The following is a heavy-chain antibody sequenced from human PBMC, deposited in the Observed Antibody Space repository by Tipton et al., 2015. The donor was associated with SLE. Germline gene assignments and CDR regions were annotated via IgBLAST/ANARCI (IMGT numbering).Heavy chain of an antibody. V-gene: IGHV1-18*01. CDR1: GYTFTRDA. J-gene: IGHJ4*02. CDR2: ISTANGHT. D-gene: IGHD7-27*01. CDR3: ARDGTGPVAFDY. Sequence: QVQLVQSGSELKKPGASVKISCKASGYTFTRDAMNWVRQVPGQGLEWMGWISTANGHTNYAENLQGRVTMTTDTSTGTAYMELRSLRSDDTAVYYCARDGTGPVAFDYWGQGTLVTVSS.